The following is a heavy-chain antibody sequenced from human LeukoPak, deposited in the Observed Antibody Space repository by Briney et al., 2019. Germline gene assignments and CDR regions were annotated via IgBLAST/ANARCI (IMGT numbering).Heavy chain of an antibody. J-gene: IGHJ4*02. Sequence: GGSLRLSCAASGFTFSSYGMQWVRQAPGKGLERVAVISHDGTVQHYADSVKGRFTISRDNSDNTLYLQMNSLRDEDTAMYYCAKGGTRMASSYFDYWGQGTLITVSS. CDR3: AKGGTRMASSYFDY. CDR2: ISHDGTVQ. V-gene: IGHV3-30*18. CDR1: GFTFSSYG. D-gene: IGHD2-8*01.